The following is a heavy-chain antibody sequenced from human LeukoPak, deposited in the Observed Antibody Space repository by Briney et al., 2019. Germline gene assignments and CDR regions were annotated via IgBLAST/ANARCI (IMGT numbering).Heavy chain of an antibody. J-gene: IGHJ6*04. CDR3: AKLGITMIGGV. V-gene: IGHV3-48*04. CDR2: ISSSGSTI. Sequence: GGSLRLSCAASGFIFSHYGMNWVRQAPGKGLEWVSYISSSGSTIYYADSVKGRFTISRDNAKNSLYLQMNSLRAEDTAVYYCAKLGITMIGGVWGKGTTVTISS. D-gene: IGHD3-10*02. CDR1: GFIFSHYG.